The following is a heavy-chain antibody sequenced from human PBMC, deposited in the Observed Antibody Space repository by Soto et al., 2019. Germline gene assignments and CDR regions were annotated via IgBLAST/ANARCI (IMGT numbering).Heavy chain of an antibody. CDR2: ITPILAIA. CDR1: GGTFSSYA. Sequence: ASVKVSCKASGGTFSSYAISWVRQAPGQGLEWVGRITPILAIANYAQKFQGRVTMTTDTSTSTAYMELRSLRSDDTAVYYCAREGYCISTSCRHYDYYGMDVWGQGTTVTVS. V-gene: IGHV1-69*04. CDR3: AREGYCISTSCRHYDYYGMDV. D-gene: IGHD2-2*01. J-gene: IGHJ6*02.